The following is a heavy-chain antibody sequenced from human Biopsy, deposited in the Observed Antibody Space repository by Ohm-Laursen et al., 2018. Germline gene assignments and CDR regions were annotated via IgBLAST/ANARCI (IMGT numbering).Heavy chain of an antibody. CDR1: GESFNGYY. J-gene: IGHJ4*02. Sequence: TLSLTWAVYGESFNGYYWSWIRQTPGKGLEWIGEINHSGRTNYNPSLKSRVTISVEKSKNQFSLKLSSVTAADTAVYYCARLEWRDTFFDFWGQGRLVTVSS. CDR2: INHSGRT. D-gene: IGHD3-3*01. V-gene: IGHV4-34*01. CDR3: ARLEWRDTFFDF.